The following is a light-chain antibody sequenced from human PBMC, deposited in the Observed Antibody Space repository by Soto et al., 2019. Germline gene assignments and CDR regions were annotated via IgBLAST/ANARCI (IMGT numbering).Light chain of an antibody. V-gene: IGKV1-39*01. J-gene: IGKJ3*01. Sequence: DIQMTQSPSSLSASVVDRVTITCRASQSISSYLNWYQQKPGKAPKLLIYAASSLQSGVPSRFSGSGSGTDFTLTISSLQPEDFETYYWQQSYSFTFCHGTKVDIK. CDR2: AAS. CDR1: QSISSY. CDR3: QQSYSFT.